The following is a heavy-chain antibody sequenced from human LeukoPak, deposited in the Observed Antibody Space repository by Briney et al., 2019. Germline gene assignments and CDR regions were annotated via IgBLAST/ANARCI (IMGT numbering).Heavy chain of an antibody. CDR1: GFTFRNFG. J-gene: IGHJ4*02. CDR3: VKDRVFEIEVDDY. Sequence: GGSLRLSCAASGFTFRNFGISWIRQARGKGLEWVSAVRGSGDRKYYADSVKGRFTISRDNSKNTVDLQMNSLRAEDTAVYYCVKDRVFEIEVDDYWGQGTLVTVSS. CDR2: VRGSGDRK. V-gene: IGHV3-23*01. D-gene: IGHD3-10*02.